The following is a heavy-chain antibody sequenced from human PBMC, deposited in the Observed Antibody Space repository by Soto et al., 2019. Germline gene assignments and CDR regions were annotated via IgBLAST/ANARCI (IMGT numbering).Heavy chain of an antibody. CDR3: AHRKYYDFWSGYLGGRTDNWFDP. CDR1: RLSLSTSGVS. CDR2: IYCDDDK. V-gene: IGHV2-5*02. D-gene: IGHD3-3*01. J-gene: IGHJ5*02. Sequence: TGPTQVNRAQSLTLTSTSSRLSLSTSGVSAGWIRHPPGKALAWLVLIYCDDDKCYSPSLKCRLTIPKDPSQNQVVLTRTNMDPVDTATYYCAHRKYYDFWSGYLGGRTDNWFDPWGQETLLAISS.